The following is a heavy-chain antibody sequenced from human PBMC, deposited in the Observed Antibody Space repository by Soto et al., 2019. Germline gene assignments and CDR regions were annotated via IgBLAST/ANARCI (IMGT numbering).Heavy chain of an antibody. CDR1: GYSFTSYW. V-gene: IGHV5-51*01. J-gene: IGHJ3*02. CDR2: IYPGDSDT. D-gene: IGHD7-27*01. CDR3: ARPRNWVYITPDAFDI. Sequence: GESLKISCKGSGYSFTSYWIGWVRQMPGKGLEWMGIIYPGDSDTRYSPSFQGQVTISADKSISTAYLQWSSLKASDTAMYYCARPRNWVYITPDAFDIWGQGTMVTVSS.